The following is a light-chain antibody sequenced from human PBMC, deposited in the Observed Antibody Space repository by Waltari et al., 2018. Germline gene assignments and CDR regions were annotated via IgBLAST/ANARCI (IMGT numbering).Light chain of an antibody. CDR3: QHYNSYSPWT. CDR2: KTS. V-gene: IGKV1-5*03. Sequence: DIQITQSPSPLSASVGDRVTLTCRASQSISDWLAWYQQKPGKAPELLIYKTSTLESGVPSRFSGSGSGTEFTLTITSLQPDDFASYFCQHYNSYSPWTFGQGTKVETK. CDR1: QSISDW. J-gene: IGKJ1*01.